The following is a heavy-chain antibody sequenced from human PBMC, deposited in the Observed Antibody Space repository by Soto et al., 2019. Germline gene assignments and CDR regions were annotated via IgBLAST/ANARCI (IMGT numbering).Heavy chain of an antibody. CDR2: IYYSGST. J-gene: IGHJ4*02. CDR3: ARNDEATVPFHFDY. Sequence: SETLSLTCTVSGGSISSYYWSWIRQPPGKGLEWIGYIYYSGSTNYNPSLKSRVTISVDTSKNQFSLKLSSVTAADTAVYYCARNDEATVPFHFDYWGQGNLVTVSS. D-gene: IGHD4-17*01. CDR1: GGSISSYY. V-gene: IGHV4-59*01.